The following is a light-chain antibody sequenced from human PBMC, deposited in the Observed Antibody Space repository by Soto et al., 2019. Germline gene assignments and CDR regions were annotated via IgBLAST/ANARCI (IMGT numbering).Light chain of an antibody. CDR2: RAS. CDR3: QQYNNWLRRT. Sequence: EIVMTQSPATLSVSPGERATLSCRASQSVSSNLAWYQQKPGQAPRLLIYRASTRATGIPARFSGSGSGTEFTLTISSLQSEDFAVYYCQQYNNWLRRTFGQGTKVEIK. J-gene: IGKJ1*01. CDR1: QSVSSN. V-gene: IGKV3-15*01.